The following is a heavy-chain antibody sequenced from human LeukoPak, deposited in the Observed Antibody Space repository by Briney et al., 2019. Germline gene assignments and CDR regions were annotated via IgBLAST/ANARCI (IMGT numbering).Heavy chain of an antibody. V-gene: IGHV1-46*01. D-gene: IGHD5-24*01. CDR1: GYTFTSYY. CDR2: INPSGGST. Sequence: ASVNVSCKASGYTFTSYYMHWVRQAPGQGLEWMGIINPSGGSTSYAQKFQGRVTMTRDMSTSTVYMELSSLRSEDTAVYYCARTPLQRRYYFDYWGQGTLVTVSS. J-gene: IGHJ4*02. CDR3: ARTPLQRRYYFDY.